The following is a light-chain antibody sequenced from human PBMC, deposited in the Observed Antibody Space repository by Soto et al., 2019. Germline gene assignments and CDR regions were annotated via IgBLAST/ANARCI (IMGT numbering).Light chain of an antibody. V-gene: IGKV1-39*01. CDR3: QQTHSRPWT. CDR2: GAA. Sequence: IQLTQSPXXXSASVXXXXXXTXXASQXXXXXIXSHQQKPQKQPKILIYGAATLHTGVPSRLSGSGSEADSTLTIDSLLLEDFATYYCQQTHSRPWTFGQGTNVAVK. CDR1: QXXXXX. J-gene: IGKJ1*01.